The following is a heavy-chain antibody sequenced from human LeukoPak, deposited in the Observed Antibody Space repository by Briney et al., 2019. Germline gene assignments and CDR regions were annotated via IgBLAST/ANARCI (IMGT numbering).Heavy chain of an antibody. J-gene: IGHJ4*02. Sequence: SETLSLTCTVSGGSISSYYWSWIRQPPGKGLEWIGYIYYSGSTNYNPSLKSRVTIPVDTSKNQFSLKLSSVTAADTAVYYCARHSKIPLWVDYWGQGTLVTVSS. CDR1: GGSISSYY. CDR2: IYYSGST. CDR3: ARHSKIPLWVDY. V-gene: IGHV4-59*08. D-gene: IGHD3-16*01.